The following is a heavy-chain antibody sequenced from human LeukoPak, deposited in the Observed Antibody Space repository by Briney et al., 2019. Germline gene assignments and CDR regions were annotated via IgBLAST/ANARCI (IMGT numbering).Heavy chain of an antibody. CDR2: ISSSSSYT. V-gene: IGHV3-21*06. J-gene: IGHJ2*01. D-gene: IGHD6-6*01. CDR1: GFTFSSYS. Sequence: GGSLRLSCAGSGFTFSSYSMNWVRQAPGKGLEWVSSISSSSSYTYYADSVKGRFTISRDNAKNSLYLQMNSLRADDTAVYYCARGWSGSSSNWYFDLWGRGTLVTVSS. CDR3: ARGWSGSSSNWYFDL.